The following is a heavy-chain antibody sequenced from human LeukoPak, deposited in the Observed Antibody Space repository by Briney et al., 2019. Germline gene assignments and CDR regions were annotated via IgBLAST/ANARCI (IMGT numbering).Heavy chain of an antibody. J-gene: IGHJ4*02. CDR1: GGSFSGYY. CDR2: INHSGST. Sequence: SETLSLTCAVYGGSFSGYYWSWIRQPPGKGLEWIGEINHSGSTNYNPSLKSRVTISVDTSKNQFSLKLSSVTAADTAVYYCARGRESTPKYYYDSSGPDYWGQGTLVTVSS. V-gene: IGHV4-34*01. D-gene: IGHD3-22*01. CDR3: ARGRESTPKYYYDSSGPDY.